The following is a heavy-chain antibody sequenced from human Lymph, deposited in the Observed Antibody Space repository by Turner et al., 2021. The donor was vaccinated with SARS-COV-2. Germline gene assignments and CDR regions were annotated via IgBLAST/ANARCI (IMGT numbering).Heavy chain of an antibody. CDR1: GGTFSSSA. V-gene: IGHV1-69*04. Sequence: QVQLVQSGAEVKKPGSSVKVSCKASGGTFSSSAISWVRQAPGQGLEWMGMLIPMLGIANYAQKFQGRVTITADKSTSTAYMGLSSLRSDDTAVYYCARIVAPGRGGGVYYYYYGMDVWGQGTTVTVSS. CDR3: ARIVAPGRGGGVYYYYYGMDV. CDR2: LIPMLGIA. D-gene: IGHD6-13*01. J-gene: IGHJ6*02.